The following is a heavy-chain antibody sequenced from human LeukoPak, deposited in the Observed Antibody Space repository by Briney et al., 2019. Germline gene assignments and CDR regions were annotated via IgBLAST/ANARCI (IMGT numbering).Heavy chain of an antibody. CDR2: ISAYNGNT. D-gene: IGHD3-10*01. CDR3: ARDSFDRITMVRGVIITFYYMDV. J-gene: IGHJ6*03. Sequence: GASVKVSCKASGYTFTSYGISWVRQAPGQGLEWMGWISAYNGNTNYAQKFQGRVTITADESTSTAYMELSSLRSEDTAVYYCARDSFDRITMVRGVIITFYYMDVWGKGTTVTISS. V-gene: IGHV1-18*01. CDR1: GYTFTSYG.